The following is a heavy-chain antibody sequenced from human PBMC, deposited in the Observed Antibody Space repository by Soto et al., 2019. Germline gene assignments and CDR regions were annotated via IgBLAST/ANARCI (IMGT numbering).Heavy chain of an antibody. J-gene: IGHJ4*02. CDR2: INPNSGGT. CDR3: ARGALNDY. Sequence: QVQLVQSGAEVKKPGASVKVSCKASGYTFTGYYMHWVRQAPGQGLEWMGWINPNSGGTNYAQKCXGXIXXTRNTSIRTAYRELSRLRSDDTAVYYCARGALNDYWGQGALVTVSS. V-gene: IGHV1-2*02. CDR1: GYTFTGYY.